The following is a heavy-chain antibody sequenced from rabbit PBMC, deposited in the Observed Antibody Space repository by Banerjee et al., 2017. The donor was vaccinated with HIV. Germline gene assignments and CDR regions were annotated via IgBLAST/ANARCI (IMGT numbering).Heavy chain of an antibody. J-gene: IGHJ4*01. CDR1: GFSFSSYYW. Sequence: QEQLEESGGDLVKPEGSLTLTCTASGFSFSSYYWICWVRQAPGKGLEWIACIYAGSSGSTYYATWAKGRFTISKTSSTTVTLQMTSLTAADTATYFCARTGYSYVSVIFNLWGPGTLVTVS. CDR2: IYAGSSGST. CDR3: ARTGYSYVSVIFNL. D-gene: IGHD6-1*01. V-gene: IGHV1S45*01.